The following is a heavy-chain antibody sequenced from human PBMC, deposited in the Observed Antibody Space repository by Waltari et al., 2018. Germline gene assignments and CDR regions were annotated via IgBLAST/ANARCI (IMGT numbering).Heavy chain of an antibody. CDR3: ARGIAADGGGGY. D-gene: IGHD6-13*01. J-gene: IGHJ4*02. CDR1: GFTLRGYE. V-gene: IGHV3-48*03. Sequence: EVHLVESGGGLVQPGGSLRLSCAASGFTLRGYEMNWVRQAPGKGLEWISYISSTGDTIYYADSVKGRFTSSRDNAKNTLYLQMKRLRADDTALYYCARGIAADGGGGYWGQGILVTVSS. CDR2: ISSTGDTI.